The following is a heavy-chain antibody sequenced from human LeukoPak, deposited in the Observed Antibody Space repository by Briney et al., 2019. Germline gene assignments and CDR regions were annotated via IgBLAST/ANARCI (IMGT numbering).Heavy chain of an antibody. D-gene: IGHD3-22*01. CDR2: INPSGGST. CDR3: AREGITMIVEDY. Sequence: GASVKVSCRASGYTFTNYYIHWVRQAPGQGLEWMGIINPSGGSTSYAQKFQGRVTMTRDTSTSTVYMELSSLRSEDTAVYYCAREGITMIVEDYWGQGTLVTVSS. CDR1: GYTFTNYY. J-gene: IGHJ4*02. V-gene: IGHV1-46*01.